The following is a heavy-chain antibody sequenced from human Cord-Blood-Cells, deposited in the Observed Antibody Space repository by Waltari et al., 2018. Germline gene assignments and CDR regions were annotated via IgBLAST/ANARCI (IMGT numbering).Heavy chain of an antibody. Sequence: QVQLQQGGAGLLKPSETLSLTCAVYGGSFSVYYWSWIRQPPGKGLGGIGEINHSGSTNYNPSLKSRVTISVDTSKNQFSLKLSSVTAADTAVYYCARPIVGATAFDIWGQGTMVTVSS. V-gene: IGHV4-34*01. CDR2: INHSGST. CDR1: GGSFSVYY. J-gene: IGHJ3*02. D-gene: IGHD1-26*01. CDR3: ARPIVGATAFDI.